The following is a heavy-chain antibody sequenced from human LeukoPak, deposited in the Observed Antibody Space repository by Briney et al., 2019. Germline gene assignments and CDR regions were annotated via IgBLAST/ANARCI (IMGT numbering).Heavy chain of an antibody. J-gene: IGHJ4*02. CDR3: AKDNIKQLAPINFDY. Sequence: TGGSLRLSCAASGFTFSSYAMSWVRQAPGKGLEWVSAISGRGGSTYYADSVKGRFTISRDNSKNTLYLQMNSLRAEDTAVYYCAKDNIKQLAPINFDYWGQGTLVTVSS. V-gene: IGHV3-23*01. CDR2: ISGRGGST. CDR1: GFTFSSYA. D-gene: IGHD6-13*01.